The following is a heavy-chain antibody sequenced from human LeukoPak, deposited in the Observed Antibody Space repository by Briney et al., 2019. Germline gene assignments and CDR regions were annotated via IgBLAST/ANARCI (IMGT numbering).Heavy chain of an antibody. CDR1: GYSFTSYW. J-gene: IGHJ5*02. CDR2: IYPGDSDT. V-gene: IGHV5-51*01. Sequence: GESLKISCKGSGYSFTSYWIGWVRQMPGKGLEWIGIIYPGDSDTRYSPSFQGQVTISADKSISTAYLQWSSLKASDTAMYYCARLPYGSGPRGWFDPWGQGTLVTVSS. CDR3: ARLPYGSGPRGWFDP. D-gene: IGHD3-10*01.